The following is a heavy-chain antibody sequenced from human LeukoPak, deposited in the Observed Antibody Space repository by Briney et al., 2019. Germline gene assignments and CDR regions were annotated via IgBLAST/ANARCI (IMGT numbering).Heavy chain of an antibody. CDR1: GGSISSYY. CDR3: ARGVSYYYDSSGSYYFDY. CDR2: IYTSGST. J-gene: IGHJ4*02. V-gene: IGHV4-4*07. Sequence: PSETLSLTCTVSGGSISSYYWSWIRQPAGKGLEWIGRIYTSGSTNYNPSLKSRVTMSVDTSKNQFSLKLSSVTAADTAVYYCARGVSYYYDSSGSYYFDYWGQGTLVTVSS. D-gene: IGHD3-22*01.